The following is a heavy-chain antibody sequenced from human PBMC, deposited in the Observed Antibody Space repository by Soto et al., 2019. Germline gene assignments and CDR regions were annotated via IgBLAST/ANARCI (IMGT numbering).Heavy chain of an antibody. V-gene: IGHV1-2*02. CDR2: INPNSGGT. CDR1: GYTFTGYY. J-gene: IGHJ4*02. D-gene: IGHD1-20*01. CDR3: ARVGLHNWNYFDY. Sequence: ASVKVSCKASGYTFTGYYMHWVRQAPGQGLEWMGWINPNSGGTNYAQKFQGRVTMTRDTSISTAYMEVHGLTSDDTAVYYCARVGLHNWNYFDYWGQGTLVTVSS.